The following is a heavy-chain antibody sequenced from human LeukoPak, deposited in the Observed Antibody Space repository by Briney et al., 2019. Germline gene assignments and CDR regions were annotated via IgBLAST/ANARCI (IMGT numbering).Heavy chain of an antibody. CDR1: GFTFSSYV. D-gene: IGHD1-26*01. CDR2: ISGSGGST. V-gene: IGHV3-23*01. Sequence: GGSLRLSCAASGFTFSSYVMSWVRQAPGKGLEWVSAISGSGGSTYYADSVKGRFTISRDNSKNTLYLQMNSLRAEDTAVYYCARDTSGSYYGWFDPWGQGTLVTVSS. J-gene: IGHJ5*02. CDR3: ARDTSGSYYGWFDP.